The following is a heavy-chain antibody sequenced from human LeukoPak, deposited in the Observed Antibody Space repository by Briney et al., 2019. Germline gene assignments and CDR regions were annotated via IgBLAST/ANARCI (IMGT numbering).Heavy chain of an antibody. V-gene: IGHV3-21*01. Sequence: GGSLRLSCAASGFTFSSYSMNWVRQAPGKGLEWVSSISSSSSYIYYADSVKGRFTISRDNAKNSLYLLMNSLRAEDTAVYYCARAHYDFNFDYWGQGTLVTVSS. CDR3: ARAHYDFNFDY. CDR1: GFTFSSYS. D-gene: IGHD3-3*01. J-gene: IGHJ4*02. CDR2: ISSSSSYI.